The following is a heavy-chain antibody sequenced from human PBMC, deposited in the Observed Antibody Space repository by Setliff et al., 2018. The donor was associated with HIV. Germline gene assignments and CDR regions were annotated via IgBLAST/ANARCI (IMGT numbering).Heavy chain of an antibody. CDR2: IIPIFGTA. CDR3: ARGGVYYYDSSGWSMDY. V-gene: IGHV1-69*13. J-gene: IGHJ4*02. Sequence: SVKVSCKASGGTFSSYAISWVRQAPGQGLEWMGGIIPIFGTANYAQKFQGRVTITADESTSIAYMELSSLRSEDTAVYYCARGGVYYYDSSGWSMDYWGQGTLVTVSS. D-gene: IGHD3-22*01. CDR1: GGTFSSYA.